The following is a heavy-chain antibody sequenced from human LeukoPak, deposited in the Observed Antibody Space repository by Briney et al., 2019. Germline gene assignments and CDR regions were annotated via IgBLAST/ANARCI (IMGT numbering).Heavy chain of an antibody. D-gene: IGHD2/OR15-2a*01. CDR2: ISGSSSYI. Sequence: PGGSLRLSCAASGFTFSTYSMNWVRQAPGKGLEWVSSISGSSSYIYYADSVKGRFTISRDNAKNSLYLQMNSLRAEDTAVYYCAKGIIYGDGAGPDYFDYWGQGTLVTVSS. CDR3: AKGIIYGDGAGPDYFDY. J-gene: IGHJ4*02. CDR1: GFTFSTYS. V-gene: IGHV3-21*01.